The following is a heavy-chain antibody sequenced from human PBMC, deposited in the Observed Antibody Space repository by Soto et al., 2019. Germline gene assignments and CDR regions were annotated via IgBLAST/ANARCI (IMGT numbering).Heavy chain of an antibody. J-gene: IGHJ4*02. Sequence: QVRLHQWGAGLLKPSETLSLTCAVYGGSFTTYYWSWIRQSPGKGLEWIGEINHSGFTNYNPSLESRVTTSVDTSKNQFSLKLRSVTAADTAIYYCARRYCSDSYCSYFDYWGRGTLVSVSS. V-gene: IGHV4-34*01. CDR3: ARRYCSDSYCSYFDY. CDR1: GGSFTTYY. D-gene: IGHD2-15*01. CDR2: INHSGFT.